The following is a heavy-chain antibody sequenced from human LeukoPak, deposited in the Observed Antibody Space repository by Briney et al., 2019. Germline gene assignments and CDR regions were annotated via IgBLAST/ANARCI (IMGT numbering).Heavy chain of an antibody. CDR3: AKDHRWNDAPCYFDC. CDR2: ISGVGGRT. D-gene: IGHD1-1*01. J-gene: IGHJ4*02. V-gene: IGHV3-23*01. CDR1: GFTFSIYA. Sequence: GGSLRLSCAASGFTFSIYAMSWVRQAPGKGLEWVSGISGVGGRTYYADSMQGRFTISRDTSRSTLYLQMNSLRVEDTAVYYCAKDHRWNDAPCYFDCWGQGTLVTVSS.